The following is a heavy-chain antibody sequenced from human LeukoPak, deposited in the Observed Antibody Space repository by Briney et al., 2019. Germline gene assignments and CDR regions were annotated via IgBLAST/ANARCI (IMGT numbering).Heavy chain of an antibody. CDR2: MNSNSGNT. CDR1: GYTFTSYD. CDR3: AREWGVSHYYYGMDV. V-gene: IGHV1-8*01. J-gene: IGHJ6*02. Sequence: ASVTVSCKASGYTFTSYDINWVRQATGQGLEWMGWMNSNSGNTGYAQKFQGRVTMTRNTSISTAYMELSSLRSEDTAVYYCAREWGVSHYYYGMDVWGQGTTVTVSS. D-gene: IGHD3-10*01.